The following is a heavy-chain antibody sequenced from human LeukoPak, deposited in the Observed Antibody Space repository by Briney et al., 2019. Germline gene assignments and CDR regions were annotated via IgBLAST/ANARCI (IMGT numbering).Heavy chain of an antibody. CDR1: LFTFTRYA. D-gene: IGHD2/OR15-2a*01. V-gene: IGHV3-30-3*01. CDR3: ASHCNRIRYHYFDF. J-gene: IGHJ4*02. CDR2: ISYDVSNK. Sequence: GGALRLSSAASLFTFTRYAMHCVRQAPGKGLEWVAVISYDVSNKYYADSVKGRFTISRDSSKNTLYLQMDSQRAKDTAVYYCASHCNRIRYHYFDFRGQGTLVTVSS.